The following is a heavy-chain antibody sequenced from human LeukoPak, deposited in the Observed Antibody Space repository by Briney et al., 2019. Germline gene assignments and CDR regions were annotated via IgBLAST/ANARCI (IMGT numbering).Heavy chain of an antibody. CDR3: TRDTYYYDSSGYSLADY. CDR1: GFTFGDYA. CDR2: IRSKAYGGTT. D-gene: IGHD3-22*01. J-gene: IGHJ4*02. V-gene: IGHV3-49*03. Sequence: PGGSLRLSCTASGFTFGDYAMSWFRQAPGKGLEWVGFIRSKAYGGTTEYAASVKGRFAISRDDSKSIAYLQMNSLKTEDTAVYYCTRDTYYYDSSGYSLADYWGQGTLVTVSS.